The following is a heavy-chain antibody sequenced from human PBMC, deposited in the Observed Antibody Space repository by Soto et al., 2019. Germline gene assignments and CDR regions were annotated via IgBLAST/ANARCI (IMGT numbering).Heavy chain of an antibody. CDR1: GYTLTELS. J-gene: IGHJ4*02. CDR3: ARGHYDYGTNDY. V-gene: IGHV1-24*01. CDR2: FDPEDGET. D-gene: IGHD3-3*01. Sequence: ASVKVSCKVSGYTLTELSMHWVRQAPGKGLEWMGGFDPEDGETIYAQKFQGRVTMTRDTSISTAYMELSRLRSDDTAVYYCARGHYDYGTNDYWGQGTLVTVSS.